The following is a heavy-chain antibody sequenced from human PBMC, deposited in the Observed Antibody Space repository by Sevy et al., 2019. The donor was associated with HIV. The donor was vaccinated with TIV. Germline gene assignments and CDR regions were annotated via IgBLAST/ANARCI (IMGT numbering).Heavy chain of an antibody. D-gene: IGHD1-1*01. CDR3: ARDAARVIVPTAGFDS. Sequence: GGSLRLSCVASGFTFRSFSMHWVRQAPGKGLEWVAAIWYDGRTERYADSVQGRFTISRDNSKKTLYLQLNSLRDEDTAIYYCARDAARVIVPTAGFDSWGQGTLVTVSS. J-gene: IGHJ5*01. CDR2: IWYDGRTE. CDR1: GFTFRSFS. V-gene: IGHV3-33*01.